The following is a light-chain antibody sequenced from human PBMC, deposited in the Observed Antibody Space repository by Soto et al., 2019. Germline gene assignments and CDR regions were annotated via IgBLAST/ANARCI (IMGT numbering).Light chain of an antibody. Sequence: QSLLTQPPSVSAAPGQRVTISCSGDNSNIGENYVSWYQQVPGTAPRLLIYETDERPSGTPDRFSGSKSGTSATLDITGLQTGDEADYYCGTWDNSLRVGLFGGGTKVTVL. CDR3: GTWDNSLRVGL. J-gene: IGLJ2*01. CDR2: ETD. CDR1: NSNIGENY. V-gene: IGLV1-51*01.